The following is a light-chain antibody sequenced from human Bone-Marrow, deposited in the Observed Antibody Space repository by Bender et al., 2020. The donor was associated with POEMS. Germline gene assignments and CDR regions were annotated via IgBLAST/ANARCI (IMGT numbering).Light chain of an antibody. CDR2: SSH. Sequence: QSVLTQPPSASGTPGQRVTISCSGGSSNIGAHAVNWYQHLPGTAPKLLIYSSHRRPSEVPDRFSGSRSGTSASLAISGLQSEDEADYYCSSYTTINTYVFGTGTTVTVL. V-gene: IGLV1-44*01. J-gene: IGLJ1*01. CDR3: SSYTTINTYV. CDR1: SSNIGAHA.